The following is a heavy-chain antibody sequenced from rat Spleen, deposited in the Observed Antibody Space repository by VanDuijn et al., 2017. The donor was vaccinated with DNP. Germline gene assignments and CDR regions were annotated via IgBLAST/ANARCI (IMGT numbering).Heavy chain of an antibody. CDR3: ARIGGANWGYYFDY. J-gene: IGHJ2*01. CDR2: IWKNGAT. CDR1: GFSLTTYN. V-gene: IGHV2-41*01. Sequence: QVQLKESGPGLVQPSQTLSLTCTVAGFSLTTYNVHWVRQPPGKGLEWMGVIWKNGATRYNSALKSRLSISRDTSKSQVFLKMNSLQTEDTAMYFCARIGGANWGYYFDYWGQGVMVTVSS. D-gene: IGHD5-1*01.